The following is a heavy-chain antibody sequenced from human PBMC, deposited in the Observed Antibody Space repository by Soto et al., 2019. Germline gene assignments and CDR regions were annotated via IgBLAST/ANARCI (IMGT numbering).Heavy chain of an antibody. J-gene: IGHJ4*02. CDR2: IYWDDDN. Sequence: QITLTESGPPLVKPTQTLTVTCTFSGFSFSTGAVGVGWIRQPPGKALQILALIYWDDDNGYRPSLKNKITITKDTSRKHVVLTTTDLDPEDTATYYCAHVYWAASGSRYRFYHWGQGTLVTVSS. V-gene: IGHV2-5*02. D-gene: IGHD3-10*01. CDR3: AHVYWAASGSRYRFYH. CDR1: GFSFSTGAVG.